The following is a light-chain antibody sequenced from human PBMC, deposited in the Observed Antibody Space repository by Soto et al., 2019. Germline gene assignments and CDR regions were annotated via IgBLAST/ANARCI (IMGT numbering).Light chain of an antibody. J-gene: IGKJ4*01. CDR1: QSISSY. V-gene: IGKV1-33*01. CDR3: RPFHKRPR. CDR2: DAS. Sequence: IQMSQAPSSLSGSFGAIVTITCRAIQSISSYLNWYQHKPGKAPKILIYDASTLETGVPSRFSGSGSGTDFTFTIGSLQPADLATYSCRPFHKRPRFGGGTKVDIK.